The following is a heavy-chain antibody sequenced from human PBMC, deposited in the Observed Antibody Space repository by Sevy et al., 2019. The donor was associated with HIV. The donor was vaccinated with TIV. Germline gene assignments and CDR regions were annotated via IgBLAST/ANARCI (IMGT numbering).Heavy chain of an antibody. CDR1: GYTFTGYY. CDR3: ARVPAPLLWFGELFPGFDP. Sequence: ASVKVSCKASGYTFTGYYMHWVRQAPGQGLEWMGWINPNSGGTNYAQKFQGRVTMTRDTSISTAYMELSRLRSDDTAVYYCARVPAPLLWFGELFPGFDPWGQGTPVTVSS. V-gene: IGHV1-2*02. D-gene: IGHD3-10*01. J-gene: IGHJ5*02. CDR2: INPNSGGT.